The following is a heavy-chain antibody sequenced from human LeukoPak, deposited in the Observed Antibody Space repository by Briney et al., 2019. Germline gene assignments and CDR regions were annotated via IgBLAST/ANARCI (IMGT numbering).Heavy chain of an antibody. Sequence: GESLKISCKGSGYIFTNYWIAWLRQLPGKGLEWMGIVYPDDSDARYNPSFQGQVTISADKSISTAYLQWSSLEASDTAIFYCARQSASVLMKTGWLYYFDFWGQGTLVTVSS. CDR3: ARQSASVLMKTGWLYYFDF. J-gene: IGHJ4*02. CDR1: GYIFTNYW. V-gene: IGHV5-51*01. D-gene: IGHD3-16*01. CDR2: VYPDDSDA.